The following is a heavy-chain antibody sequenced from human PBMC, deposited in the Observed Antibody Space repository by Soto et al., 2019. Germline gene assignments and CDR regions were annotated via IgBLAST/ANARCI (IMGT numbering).Heavy chain of an antibody. Sequence: SETLSLTCIVSGGSLNNFYWNWIRQTAGKGLEWIGRIHASGNTNYNPSLKSRATLSVDTSKNQFSLKVRSVTAADTAVYYCARSSHKESWFDPWGQGTLV. J-gene: IGHJ5*02. CDR3: ARSSHKESWFDP. CDR2: IHASGNT. CDR1: GGSLNNFY. V-gene: IGHV4-4*07. D-gene: IGHD6-19*01.